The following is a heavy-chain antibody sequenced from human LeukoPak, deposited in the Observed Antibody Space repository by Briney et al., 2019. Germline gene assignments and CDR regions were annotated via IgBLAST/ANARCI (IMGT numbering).Heavy chain of an antibody. D-gene: IGHD2-21*02. CDR1: GVSVSSGSYY. CDR2: VYDRGGT. CDR3: ARASDSGDWHLGY. J-gene: IGHJ4*02. Sequence: IPSETLSLTCTVSGVSVSSGSYYWSWIRQSPGKGLEWIGYVYDRGGTNYNPSLKSRAIISADTSKNQFSLKVTSVTAADTAVYYCARASDSGDWHLGYWGQGTLVTVSS. V-gene: IGHV4-61*01.